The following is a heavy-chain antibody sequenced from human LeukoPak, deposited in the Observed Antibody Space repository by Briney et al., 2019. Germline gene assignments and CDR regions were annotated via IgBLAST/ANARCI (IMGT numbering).Heavy chain of an antibody. V-gene: IGHV3-11*04. CDR1: GFTVSSNY. CDR3: ARVGGTDAEYFQH. Sequence: GGSLRLSCAASGFTVSSNYMSWIRQAPGKGLEWVSYISSSGSTIYYADSVKGRFTISRDNAKNSLYLQMNSLRAEDTAVYYCARVGGTDAEYFQHWGQGTLVTVSS. CDR2: ISSSGSTI. J-gene: IGHJ1*01. D-gene: IGHD4-23*01.